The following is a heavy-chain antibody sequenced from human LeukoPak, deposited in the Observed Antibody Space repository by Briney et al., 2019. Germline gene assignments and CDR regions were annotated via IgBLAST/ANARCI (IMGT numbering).Heavy chain of an antibody. D-gene: IGHD6-13*01. CDR1: GFTFSSCG. V-gene: IGHV3-30*18. Sequence: GGSLRLSCAASGFTFSSCGMHWVRQAPGKGLEWVAVISYDGSNKFYADSVRGRFTISRDNSKNTLYLQMNSLRPEDTAVYNCAKGGSWRSDGFDIWGQGTMVTVSS. CDR2: ISYDGSNK. J-gene: IGHJ3*02. CDR3: AKGGSWRSDGFDI.